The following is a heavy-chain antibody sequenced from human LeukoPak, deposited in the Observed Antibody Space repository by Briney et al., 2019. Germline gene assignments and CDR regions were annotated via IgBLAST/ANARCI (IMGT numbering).Heavy chain of an antibody. Sequence: SETLSLTCTVSGGAISYYYWSWIRQPPGKGLEWIGYIYYSGSTNYNPSLKSRVTMSVDTSNQFSLKLSSVTAADTALYYCARGLRFLEWSHDAFDIWGQGTAVTVSS. J-gene: IGHJ3*02. CDR2: IYYSGST. V-gene: IGHV4-59*01. CDR3: ARGLRFLEWSHDAFDI. D-gene: IGHD3-3*01. CDR1: GGAISYYY.